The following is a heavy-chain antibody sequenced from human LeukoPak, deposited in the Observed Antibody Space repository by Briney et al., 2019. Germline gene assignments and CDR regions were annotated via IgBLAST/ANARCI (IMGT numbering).Heavy chain of an antibody. CDR1: VYAFTSYD. V-gene: IGHV1-8*01. J-gene: IGHJ4*02. Sequence: GASVTVSFKCTVYAFTSYDFNWVGQATGQGLDWMGWMNPNSGKTGYVHKFQDRVTMTRNTSISTAYMELSRLRSEETAVYYGARGRRGKRTLGYWGQGTLVTVSS. CDR3: ARGRRGKRTLGY. CDR2: MNPNSGKT. D-gene: IGHD1-26*01.